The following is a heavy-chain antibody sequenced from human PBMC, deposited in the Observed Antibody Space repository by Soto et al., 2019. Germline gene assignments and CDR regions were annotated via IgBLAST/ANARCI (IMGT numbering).Heavy chain of an antibody. Sequence: SVKISCTASRYTFTSYGITGVRQTPGQGLEWMGWISAYNGNTNYAQKLQGRVTMTTDTSTSPAYMELRSLRSDDTAVYFCARDRVQLERTWFDPWAQGTLVPVSS. V-gene: IGHV1-18*01. CDR3: ARDRVQLERTWFDP. CDR2: ISAYNGNT. D-gene: IGHD1-1*01. CDR1: RYTFTSYG. J-gene: IGHJ5*02.